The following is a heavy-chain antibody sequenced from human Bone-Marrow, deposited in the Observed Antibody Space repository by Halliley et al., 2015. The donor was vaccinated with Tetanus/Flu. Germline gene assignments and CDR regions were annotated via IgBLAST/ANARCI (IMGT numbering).Heavy chain of an antibody. CDR3: AKELNSSGYGAAFDV. V-gene: IGHV3-13*01. Sequence: SAIATSGDTYYADSVKGRFTISRDNSRSALYLQMNSLRVEDTAVYYCAKELNSSGYGAAFDVWGQGAMVTVSS. D-gene: IGHD3-22*01. CDR2: IATSGDT. J-gene: IGHJ3*01.